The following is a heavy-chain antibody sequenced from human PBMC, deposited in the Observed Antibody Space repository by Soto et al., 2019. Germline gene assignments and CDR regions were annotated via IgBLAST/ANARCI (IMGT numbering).Heavy chain of an antibody. CDR2: ISYDGSNQ. D-gene: IGHD3-22*01. CDR1: VFTCRNYA. CDR3: ARDDYSSTGRNSGFDF. J-gene: IGHJ4*02. V-gene: IGHV3-30-3*01. Sequence: GALRGSGAASVFTCRNYAMHWVRQVRQAPGKGLEWVAVISYDGSNQFYADSVKGRFTISRDDSKNTLYLQMNSLRADDTAVYYCARDDYSSTGRNSGFDFWGQGTLVTVSS.